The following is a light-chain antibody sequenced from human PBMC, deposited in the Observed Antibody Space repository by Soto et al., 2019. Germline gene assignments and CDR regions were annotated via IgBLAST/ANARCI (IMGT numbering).Light chain of an antibody. J-gene: IGLJ3*02. CDR3: SSYTSSYTWV. Sequence: QSALTQPASVSGSPGQSITISCTGTSRDIGGYNYVSWYQQHPGKAPKLLIYGVSDRPSGVSDRFSGSKSGNAASLTISGLQAEDGGDYYCSSYTSSYTWVFGGGTKLTVL. V-gene: IGLV2-14*03. CDR1: SRDIGGYNY. CDR2: GVS.